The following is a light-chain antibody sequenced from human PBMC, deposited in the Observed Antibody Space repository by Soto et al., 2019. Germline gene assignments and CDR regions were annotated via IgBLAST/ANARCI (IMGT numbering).Light chain of an antibody. CDR2: LGS. Sequence: DTVMTQSPLSLPVTPGEPAPISCRSSQSLLHGNGYNYLDWYLQKPGQSPQLLIYLGSERASGVPDRFSGSGSGTDFTLNISRVEAEDVGFYYCMQALHTPRTFGQGTNVEIK. CDR3: MQALHTPRT. V-gene: IGKV2-28*01. CDR1: QSLLHGNGYNY. J-gene: IGKJ1*01.